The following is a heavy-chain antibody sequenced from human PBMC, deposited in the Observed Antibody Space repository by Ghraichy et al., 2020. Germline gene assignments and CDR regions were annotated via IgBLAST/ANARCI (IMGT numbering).Heavy chain of an antibody. CDR2: IDYSGSA. Sequence: TLSLTYSVSGGSISSNYWNWIRKPPGKGLEWIGYIDYSGSANYNPSLKSRVTMSVDTSKNQFSLKLSAVTAADTAVYYCARDKIVNWNRILDYWGQGTLVTVSS. CDR3: ARDKIVNWNRILDY. J-gene: IGHJ4*02. V-gene: IGHV4-59*01. CDR1: GGSISSNY. D-gene: IGHD1-1*01.